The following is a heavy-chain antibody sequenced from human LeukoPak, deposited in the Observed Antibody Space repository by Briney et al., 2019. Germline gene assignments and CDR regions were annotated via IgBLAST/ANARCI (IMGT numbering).Heavy chain of an antibody. CDR2: IRFDGSNK. CDR3: ARDGGRREDY. D-gene: IGHD2-15*01. Sequence: GGSLRLSCAASGFTFSSYGMHWVRQAPGKGLGWVAFIRFDGSNKYYADSVKGRFTISRDNSKNTLYLQMKSLRAEDTAVYYCARDGGRREDYWGQGALVTVSS. CDR1: GFTFSSYG. J-gene: IGHJ4*02. V-gene: IGHV3-30*02.